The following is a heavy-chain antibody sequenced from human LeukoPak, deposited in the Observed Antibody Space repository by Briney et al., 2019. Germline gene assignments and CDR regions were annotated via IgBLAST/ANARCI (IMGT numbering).Heavy chain of an antibody. J-gene: IGHJ4*02. CDR1: GGTFSSYA. Sequence: ASVKVSCKASGGTFSSYAISWVRQAPGQGLEWMGGIIPIFGTANYAQKFQGRVTITTDESTSTDYMELSRLRSEDTAVYYCASTRVYAIGASFDSWGQGTLVTVSS. D-gene: IGHD2-8*01. CDR2: IIPIFGTA. CDR3: ASTRVYAIGASFDS. V-gene: IGHV1-69*05.